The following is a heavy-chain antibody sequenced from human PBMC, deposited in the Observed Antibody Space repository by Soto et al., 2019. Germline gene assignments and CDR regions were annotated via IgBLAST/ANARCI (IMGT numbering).Heavy chain of an antibody. CDR1: GGTFSSYA. D-gene: IGHD6-13*01. Sequence: QVQLVQSGAEVKKPGSSVRVSCKASGGTFSSYAISWVRQAPGQGLEWMGGIIPIFGTEKYAQKLQGRVTITADESTSTDYMELSSLRSEDTAVYYWARDRIAGSKYYYGMDVWGHGTTVTVAS. CDR3: ARDRIAGSKYYYGMDV. J-gene: IGHJ6*02. CDR2: IIPIFGTE. V-gene: IGHV1-69*01.